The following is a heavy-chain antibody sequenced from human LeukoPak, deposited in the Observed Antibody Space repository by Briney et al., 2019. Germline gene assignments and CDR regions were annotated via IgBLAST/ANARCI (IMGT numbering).Heavy chain of an antibody. CDR2: IYYSGST. V-gene: IGHV4-59*01. D-gene: IGHD7-27*01. J-gene: IGHJ4*02. CDR1: GGSISSYY. Sequence: ASETLSLTCTVSGGSISSYYWSWIRQPPGKGLEWIGYIYYSGSTNYNPSLKSRVTISVDTSKNQFSLKLSSVTAEDTAVYYCARGTGDSSPGGFDYWGQGTLVTVSS. CDR3: ARGTGDSSPGGFDY.